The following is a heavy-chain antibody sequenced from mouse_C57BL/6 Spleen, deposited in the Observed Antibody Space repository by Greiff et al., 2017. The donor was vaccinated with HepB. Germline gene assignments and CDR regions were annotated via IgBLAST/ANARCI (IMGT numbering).Heavy chain of an antibody. J-gene: IGHJ1*03. D-gene: IGHD2-5*01. CDR2: INPNYGTT. CDR1: GYSFTDYN. CDR3: AKQAYYSNYEYVDV. Sequence: QLEESGPELVKPGASVKISCKASGYSFTDYNMNWVKQSNGKSLEWIGVINPNYGTTSYNQKFKGKATLTVDQSSSTAYMQLNSLTSEDSAVYYCAKQAYYSNYEYVDVWGTGTTVTVSS. V-gene: IGHV1-39*01.